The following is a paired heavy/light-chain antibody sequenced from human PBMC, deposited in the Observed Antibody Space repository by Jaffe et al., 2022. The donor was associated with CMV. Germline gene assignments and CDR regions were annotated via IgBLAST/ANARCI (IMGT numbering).Light chain of an antibody. Sequence: EIVLTQSPGTLSLSPGERATLSCRASQSVSSSYLAWYQQKPGQAPRLLIYGASSRATGIPDRFSGSGSGTDFTLTISRLEPEDFAVYYCQQYGSSVTFGGGTKVEIK. CDR2: GAS. CDR3: QQYGSSVT. J-gene: IGKJ4*01. V-gene: IGKV3-20*01. CDR1: QSVSSSY.
Heavy chain of an antibody. CDR1: GFTFSDYY. D-gene: IGHD5-12*01. J-gene: IGHJ2*01. CDR3: ATTDVDIVATIPRGHYWYFDL. V-gene: IGHV3-11*01. Sequence: QVQLVESGGGLVKPGGSLRLSCAASGFTFSDYYMSWIRQAPGKGLEWVSYISSSGSTIYYADSVKGRFTISRDNAKNSLYLQMNSLRAEDTAVYYCATTDVDIVATIPRGHYWYFDLWGRGTLVTVSS. CDR2: ISSSGSTI.